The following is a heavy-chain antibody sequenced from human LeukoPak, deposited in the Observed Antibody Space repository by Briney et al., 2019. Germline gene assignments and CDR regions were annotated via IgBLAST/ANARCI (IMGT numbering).Heavy chain of an antibody. J-gene: IGHJ2*01. CDR2: FDPEDGET. D-gene: IGHD6-6*01. Sequence: ASVKVSCKVSGYTLTELSMHWVRQAPGKGLEWMGGFDPEDGETIYAQKFQGRVTMTEDTSTDTAYMELSSLRSEDTAVYCCAAEQGPHRSSWYFDLWGRGTVVTVSS. CDR1: GYTLTELS. CDR3: AAEQGPHRSSWYFDL. V-gene: IGHV1-24*01.